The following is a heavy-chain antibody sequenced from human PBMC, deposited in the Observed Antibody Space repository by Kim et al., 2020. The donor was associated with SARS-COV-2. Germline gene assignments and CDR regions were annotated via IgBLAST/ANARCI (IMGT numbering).Heavy chain of an antibody. CDR2: INAGNSNT. CDR3: ARESARYIRTDFYY. Sequence: ASVKVSCKASGYTFSDYAMHWVRRAPGQRLEWMGWINAGNSNTIYSEKLQGRVTITRDASASTAYMELSSLRSEDTALYYCARESARYIRTDFYYWSEG. CDR1: GYTFSDYA. J-gene: IGHJ4*02. D-gene: IGHD3-10*01. V-gene: IGHV1-3*01.